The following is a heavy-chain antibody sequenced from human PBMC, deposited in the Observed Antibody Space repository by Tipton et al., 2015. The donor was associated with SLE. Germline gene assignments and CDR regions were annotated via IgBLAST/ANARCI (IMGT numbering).Heavy chain of an antibody. CDR1: GVSVSSGGYY. J-gene: IGHJ3*01. D-gene: IGHD3-9*01. CDR3: VSSGYPLGSFDA. CDR2: INSRGST. Sequence: TLSLTCTVSGVSVSSGGYYWNWTRPLPGKGLGGIGCINSRGSTYYTPSLKSRLTMSVDTTNNQFSLQLSAVTAADTALYSCVSSGYPLGSFDAWGQGTMVTVS. V-gene: IGHV4-31*03.